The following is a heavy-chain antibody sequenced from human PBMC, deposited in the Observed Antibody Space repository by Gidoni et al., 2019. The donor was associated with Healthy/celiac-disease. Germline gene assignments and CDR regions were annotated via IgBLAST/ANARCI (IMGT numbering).Heavy chain of an antibody. D-gene: IGHD3-22*01. CDR1: GFTFSSYA. Sequence: QVQLVESGGGVVQPGRSLRLSCAASGFTFSSYAMHWVRQAPGKGLEWVAVISYDGSNKYYADYVKGRLTISRDNSKNTRYLQMNSLRAEDTAVYYCARDFADYYDSSGPTMGPGYWGQGTLVTVSS. CDR3: ARDFADYYDSSGPTMGPGY. J-gene: IGHJ4*02. CDR2: ISYDGSNK. V-gene: IGHV3-30-3*01.